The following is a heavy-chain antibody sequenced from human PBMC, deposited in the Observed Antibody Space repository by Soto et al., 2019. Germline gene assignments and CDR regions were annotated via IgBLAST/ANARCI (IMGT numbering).Heavy chain of an antibody. CDR2: IWYDGSNK. CDR3: ARDLGAAGPFDY. D-gene: IGHD6-13*01. Sequence: PGVSLRLSGAAAGFYFTSYAMHWVRQAPGQGLEWVAVIWYDGSNKFYADSVKGRFTISRDSSENTVFLQMNSLRAEDTAVYYCARDLGAAGPFDYWGQGSLVTVSS. CDR1: GFYFTSYA. J-gene: IGHJ4*02. V-gene: IGHV3-33*01.